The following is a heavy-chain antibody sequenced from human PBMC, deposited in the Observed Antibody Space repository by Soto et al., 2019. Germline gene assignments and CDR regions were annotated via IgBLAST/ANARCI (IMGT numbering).Heavy chain of an antibody. CDR2: IKSKTDGGTT. CDR3: TTVPGYYDYIWGSYRLNAFDI. CDR1: GFTFSNAW. D-gene: IGHD3-16*02. J-gene: IGHJ3*02. V-gene: IGHV3-15*01. Sequence: PGGPLRLSCAASGFTFSNAWMSWVRQAPGKGLEWVGRIKSKTDGGTTDYAAPVKGRFTISRDDSKNTLYLQMNSLKTEDTAVYYCTTVPGYYDYIWGSYRLNAFDIWGQGTMVTVSS.